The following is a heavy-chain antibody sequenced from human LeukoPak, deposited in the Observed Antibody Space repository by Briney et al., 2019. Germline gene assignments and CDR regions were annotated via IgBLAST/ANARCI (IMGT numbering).Heavy chain of an antibody. D-gene: IGHD3-10*01. J-gene: IGHJ4*02. CDR3: ASLGGFGDFDY. CDR2: IYTSGST. V-gene: IGHV4-61*02. CDR1: GGSISSGSYY. Sequence: SETLSLICTVSGGSISSGSYYWSWIRQPAGKGLEWIGRIYTSGSTNYNPSLKSRVTISVDTSKNQFSLKLSSVTAADTAVYYCASLGGFGDFDYWGQGTLVTVSS.